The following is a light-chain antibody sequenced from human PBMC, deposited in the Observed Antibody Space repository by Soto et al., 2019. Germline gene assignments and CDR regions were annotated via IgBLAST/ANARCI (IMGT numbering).Light chain of an antibody. J-gene: IGLJ2*01. CDR2: EVT. Sequence: QSVLTQPPSASGSPGQSVTISCTGTSSDVGADKYVSWYQQHPGRAPKLMIYEVTKRPSGVPDRFSGSKSGNTASLTVSGLQAEDEADYYCSSYAANKNLLFGGGTKLTVL. CDR3: SSYAANKNLL. V-gene: IGLV2-8*01. CDR1: SSDVGADKY.